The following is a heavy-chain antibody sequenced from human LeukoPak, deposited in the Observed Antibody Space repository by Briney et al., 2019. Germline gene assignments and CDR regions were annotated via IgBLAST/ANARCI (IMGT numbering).Heavy chain of an antibody. J-gene: IGHJ5*02. CDR3: ASSVYCSGGSCLTSLNWFDP. CDR2: IYYSGST. D-gene: IGHD2-15*01. Sequence: SETLSLTCTVSGGSISSSSYYWGWVRQPPGKGLEWIGSIYYSGSTYYNPSLKSRLTISVDTSKNQFSLKLSSVTAADTAVYYCASSVYCSGGSCLTSLNWFDPWGQGTLVTVSS. V-gene: IGHV4-39*07. CDR1: GGSISSSSYY.